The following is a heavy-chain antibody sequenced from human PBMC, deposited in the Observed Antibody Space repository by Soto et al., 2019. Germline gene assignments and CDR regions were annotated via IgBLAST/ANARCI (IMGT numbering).Heavy chain of an antibody. J-gene: IGHJ6*03. CDR1: GFTFSDHY. CDR2: TRNKANSYTT. CDR3: ARLEPPVTYGYYYYYMDV. V-gene: IGHV3-72*01. Sequence: PGGSLRLSCAASGFTFSDHYMDWVRQAPGKGLEWVGRTRNKANSYTTEYAASVKGRFTISRDDSKNSLYLQMNSLKTEDTAVYYCARLEPPVTYGYYYYYMDVWGKGTTVTVSS. D-gene: IGHD3-16*01.